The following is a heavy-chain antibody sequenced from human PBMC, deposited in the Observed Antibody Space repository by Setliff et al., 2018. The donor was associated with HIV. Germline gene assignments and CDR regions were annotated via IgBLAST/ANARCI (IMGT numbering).Heavy chain of an antibody. CDR3: AKVGTYSSTWYFDL. CDR2: IYSGGSST. V-gene: IGHV3-23*03. D-gene: IGHD6-13*01. CDR1: GFTFSSYA. J-gene: IGHJ2*01. Sequence: AGGSLRLSCAASGFTFSSYAMSWVRQAPGKGLEWVALIYSGGSSTYYADSVKGRFTISRDNSKNTLYLQMSSLRAEDTAFYYCAKVGTYSSTWYFDLWGRGTLVTVSS.